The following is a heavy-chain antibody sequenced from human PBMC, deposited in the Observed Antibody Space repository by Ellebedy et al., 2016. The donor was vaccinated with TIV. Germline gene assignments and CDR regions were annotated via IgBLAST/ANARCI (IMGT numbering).Heavy chain of an antibody. CDR2: ISWNSGSI. CDR3: ARGSGTVVTSVY. CDR1: GFTFDDYA. J-gene: IGHJ4*02. Sequence: SLKISCAASGFTFDDYAMHWVRQAPGKGLEWVSGISWNSGSIGYADSVKGRFTISRDISENTLYLQMNSLRADDTAVYYCARGSGTVVTSVYWGQGTLVTVSS. V-gene: IGHV3-9*01. D-gene: IGHD4-23*01.